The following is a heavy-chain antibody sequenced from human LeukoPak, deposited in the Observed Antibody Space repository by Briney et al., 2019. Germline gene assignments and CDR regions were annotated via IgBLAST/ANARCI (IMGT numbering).Heavy chain of an antibody. CDR2: MNPNSGNT. D-gene: IGHD3-3*01. J-gene: IGHJ6*03. CDR1: GYTFTSYD. Sequence: ASVKASCKASGYTFTSYDINWVRQATGQGLEWMGWMNPNSGNTGYAQKFQGRVTMTRNTSISTAYMELSSLRSEDTAVYYCARGPEGFLESHYYYYYMDVWGKGTTVTVSS. V-gene: IGHV1-8*01. CDR3: ARGPEGFLESHYYYYYMDV.